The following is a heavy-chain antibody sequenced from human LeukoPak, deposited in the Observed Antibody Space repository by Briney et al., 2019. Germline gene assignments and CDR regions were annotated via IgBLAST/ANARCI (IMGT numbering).Heavy chain of an antibody. D-gene: IGHD2-2*01. Sequence: SETLSLTCTVSGGSISSYYWSWIRQPPGKGLEWIGYIYYGENTNYNPSLKSRVTMSVDTSMNQFSLKLSSVTAADTAVYYCARVGGSSYYYYGMDVWGQGTTVTVSS. CDR3: ARVGGSSYYYYGMDV. V-gene: IGHV4-59*01. CDR2: IYYGENT. J-gene: IGHJ6*02. CDR1: GGSISSYY.